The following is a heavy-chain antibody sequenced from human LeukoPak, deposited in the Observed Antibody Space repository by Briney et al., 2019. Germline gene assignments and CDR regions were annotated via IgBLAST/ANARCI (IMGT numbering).Heavy chain of an antibody. D-gene: IGHD3/OR15-3a*01. CDR3: ASWTPLHYGMDV. V-gene: IGHV3-7*03. CDR1: GFTIYSYV. J-gene: IGHJ6*02. CDR2: IKQDGSEK. Sequence: GGSLRLSCAASGFTIYSYVMSWVRQAPGKGLEWVANIKQDGSEKYYVDSVKGRFTISRDNAKNSLYLQMNSLRAEDTAVYYCASWTPLHYGMDVWGQGTTVTVSS.